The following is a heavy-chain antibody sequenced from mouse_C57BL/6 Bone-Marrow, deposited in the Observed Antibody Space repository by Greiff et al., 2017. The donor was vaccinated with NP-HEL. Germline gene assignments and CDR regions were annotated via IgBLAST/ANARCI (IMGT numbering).Heavy chain of an antibody. CDR3: ARDWTTPFAY. CDR2: IHPNSGST. Sequence: VQLQQPGAELVKPGASVKLSCKASGYTFTSYWMHWVKQRPGQGLEWIGMIHPNSGSTNYNEKFKSKATLTVDKSYSTAYMPLSSLTSEDSAVDYCARDWTTPFAYWGQGTLVTVSA. V-gene: IGHV1-64*01. D-gene: IGHD1-1*01. J-gene: IGHJ3*01. CDR1: GYTFTSYW.